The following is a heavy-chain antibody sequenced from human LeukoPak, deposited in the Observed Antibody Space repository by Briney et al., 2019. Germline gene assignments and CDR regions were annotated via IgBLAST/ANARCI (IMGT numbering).Heavy chain of an antibody. D-gene: IGHD5-18*01. CDR2: ISSSSTYI. CDR1: AFTFSGYS. J-gene: IGHJ4*02. CDR3: ARGGGYSYGYSHFDS. V-gene: IGHV3-21*01. Sequence: GGSPRLSCAASAFTFSGYSMNWVRQAPGKGLERVSSISSSSTYIYYADSVKGRFTISRDNAKNSLYLQMNSLRAEDTAVYYCARGGGYSYGYSHFDSWGQGTLVTVSS.